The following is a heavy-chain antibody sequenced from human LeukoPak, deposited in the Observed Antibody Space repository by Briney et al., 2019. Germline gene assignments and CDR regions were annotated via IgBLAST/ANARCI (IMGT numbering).Heavy chain of an antibody. Sequence: GGSLRLSCAASGFTFSSYGMSWVRQAPGKGLEWVSAISGSGGSTYYADSVEGRFTISRDNSKNTLYLQMNSLRAEDTAVYYCAKDSGDYDILTGYYNVGTDAFDIWGQGTMVTVSS. D-gene: IGHD3-9*01. CDR2: ISGSGGST. CDR1: GFTFSSYG. J-gene: IGHJ3*02. V-gene: IGHV3-23*01. CDR3: AKDSGDYDILTGYYNVGTDAFDI.